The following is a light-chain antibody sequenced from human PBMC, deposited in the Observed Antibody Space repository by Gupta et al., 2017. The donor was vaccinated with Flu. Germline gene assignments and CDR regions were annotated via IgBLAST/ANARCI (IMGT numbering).Light chain of an antibody. Sequence: SCMSASVGDRVTITCRARQRISRYLHWYHQKPVKAPKFLIYAASRVQSGVPSRFSGSGSGTDFTLTIRRRQPEDFATYYFQQRHSTPWTFGQGTKVE. V-gene: IGKV1-39*01. J-gene: IGKJ1*01. CDR3: QQRHSTPWT. CDR2: AAS. CDR1: QRISRY.